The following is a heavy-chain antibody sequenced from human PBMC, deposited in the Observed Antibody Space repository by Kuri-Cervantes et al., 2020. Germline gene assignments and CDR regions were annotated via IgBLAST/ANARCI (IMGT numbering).Heavy chain of an antibody. D-gene: IGHD6-13*01. Sequence: SETLSLTCTVFGGSISSSSYYWGWIRQPPGKGLEWIGSIYYSGSTYYNPSLKSRVTISVDTSKNQFSLKLSSVTAADTAVYYCARGSQQPPSWGYYYYYMDVWGKGTTVTDSS. V-gene: IGHV4-39*07. CDR2: IYYSGST. CDR3: ARGSQQPPSWGYYYYYMDV. J-gene: IGHJ6*03. CDR1: GGSISSSSYY.